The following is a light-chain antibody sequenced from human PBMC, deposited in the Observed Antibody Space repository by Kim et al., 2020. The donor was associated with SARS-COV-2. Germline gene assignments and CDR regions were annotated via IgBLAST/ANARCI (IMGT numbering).Light chain of an antibody. CDR3: QQYLSWPLT. Sequence: EVVLTQSPATLSLSPGERATLSCRASESPGASLAWYQQKPGRAPRLLIYDAWSRAPGIPARFSGSGSVTDFTLTVTSLELEDSAVYFCQQYLSWPLTFGGGTKVDIK. CDR2: DAW. CDR1: ESPGAS. V-gene: IGKV3-11*01. J-gene: IGKJ4*01.